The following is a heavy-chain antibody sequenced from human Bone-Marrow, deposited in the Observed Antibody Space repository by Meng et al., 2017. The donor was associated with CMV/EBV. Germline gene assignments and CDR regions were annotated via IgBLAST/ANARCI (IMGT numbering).Heavy chain of an antibody. V-gene: IGHV3-23*01. D-gene: IGHD3-22*01. J-gene: IGHJ4*02. CDR3: ASSEMYYYDSSGYYQRGY. Sequence: GGSLRLSCAASGFTFSSYAMTWVRQAPGKGLEWVSSISNGGNTYYADSVKGRFAISRDNSRNTLYLQMNSLRAEDTAVYYCASSEMYYYDSSGYYQRGYWGQGTLVTVSS. CDR2: ISNGGNT. CDR1: GFTFSSYA.